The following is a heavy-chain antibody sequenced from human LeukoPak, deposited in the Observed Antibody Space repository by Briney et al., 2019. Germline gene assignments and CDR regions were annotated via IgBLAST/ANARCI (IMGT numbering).Heavy chain of an antibody. CDR2: INPNSGDT. Sequence: GASVKVSCKASGYTFTGYYMHWVRQAPGQGLEWMGWINPNSGDTNYAQKFQGRVTMTRDTSISTAYMELSRLRSDDTAVYYCARESCSGGSCYADFDYWGQGTLVTVSS. V-gene: IGHV1-2*02. J-gene: IGHJ4*02. D-gene: IGHD2-15*01. CDR3: ARESCSGGSCYADFDY. CDR1: GYTFTGYY.